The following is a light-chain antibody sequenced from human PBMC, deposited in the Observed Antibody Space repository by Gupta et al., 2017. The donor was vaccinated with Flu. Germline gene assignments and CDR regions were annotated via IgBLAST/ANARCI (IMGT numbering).Light chain of an antibody. CDR1: QSVSYSSNNKNY. V-gene: IGKV4-1*01. CDR3: QQYYGTPPIT. J-gene: IGKJ3*01. CDR2: GAS. Sequence: DIVMTQSPDSLAVSLGERATIDCKSSQSVSYSSNNKNYLAWYQQRPGQPPKLLIYGASARASGVPDRFSGSGSGTDFTLTISSLQAEDVAVYYCQQYYGTPPITFGPGTKVDIK.